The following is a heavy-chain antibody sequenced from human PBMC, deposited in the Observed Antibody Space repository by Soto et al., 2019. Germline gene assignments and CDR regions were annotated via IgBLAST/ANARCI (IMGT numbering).Heavy chain of an antibody. CDR3: ARSDIAVAGTANY. CDR1: GGSISSGDYY. V-gene: IGHV4-30-4*01. D-gene: IGHD6-19*01. CDR2: IYYSGST. J-gene: IGHJ4*02. Sequence: QVQLQESGPGLVKPSQTLSLTCTVSGGSISSGDYYWSWIRQPPGKGLEWIGYIYYSGSTYYNPSLKSRVTISVDPSKNQFSLKLSSVTAADTAVYYCARSDIAVAGTANYWGQGTLVTVSS.